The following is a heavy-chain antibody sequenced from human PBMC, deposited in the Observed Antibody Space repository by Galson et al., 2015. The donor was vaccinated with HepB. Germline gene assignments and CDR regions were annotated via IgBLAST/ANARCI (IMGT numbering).Heavy chain of an antibody. V-gene: IGHV3-15*01. Sequence: SLRLSCATSGFTFTNAWMTWVRQAPGKGLEWVGRIKSKTDGETTDYAAPVKGRFTISRDDSKNTLYLQMNSLKTDDTAVYYCTTRGLLRANYMDVWGKGTTVTVSS. CDR1: GFTFTNAW. CDR3: TTRGLLRANYMDV. CDR2: IKSKTDGETT. J-gene: IGHJ6*03. D-gene: IGHD1-26*01.